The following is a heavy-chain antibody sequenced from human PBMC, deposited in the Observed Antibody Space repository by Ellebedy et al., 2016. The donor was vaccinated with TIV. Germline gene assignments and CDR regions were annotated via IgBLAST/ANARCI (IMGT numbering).Heavy chain of an antibody. D-gene: IGHD4-17*01. J-gene: IGHJ3*01. Sequence: GESLKISCAASGFTFGFSFSSYAMSWVRQAPGRGLPWVSGISGSGGSTYYADSVKGRFTISRDNSKNTLYLQLNSLRAEDTAQYYCARTTTMTTFGAFDFWGQGTMVTVSS. CDR3: ARTTTMTTFGAFDF. V-gene: IGHV3-23*01. CDR2: ISGSGGST. CDR1: GFTFGFSFSSYA.